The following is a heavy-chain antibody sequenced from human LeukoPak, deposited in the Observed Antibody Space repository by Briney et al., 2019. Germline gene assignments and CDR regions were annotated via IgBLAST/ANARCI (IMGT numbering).Heavy chain of an antibody. CDR1: GFTFSTYG. CDR2: ISGSGGST. V-gene: IGHV3-23*01. Sequence: GGSLRLSCAASGFTFSTYGMTWVRQAPGKGLEWVSSISGSGGSTYYADSVKGRVTVSRDNSKSTLFLQMNSLRAEDTAVYYCARGTDYYDSSGYIGDFDYWGQGTLVTVSS. J-gene: IGHJ4*02. D-gene: IGHD3-22*01. CDR3: ARGTDYYDSSGYIGDFDY.